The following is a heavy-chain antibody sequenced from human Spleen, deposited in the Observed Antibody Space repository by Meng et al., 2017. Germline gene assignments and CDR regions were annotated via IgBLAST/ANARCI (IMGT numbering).Heavy chain of an antibody. J-gene: IGHJ3*02. CDR3: ARAAPGYSGSWYLLGAFDI. CDR2: IYSGGST. CDR1: GFTVSSNY. Sequence: GGSLRLSCAASGFTVSSNYMSWVRQAPGKGLEWVSLIYSGGSTYYADSVKGRFTISRDNSKNTLYLQMNSLRAEDTAVYYCARAAPGYSGSWYLLGAFDIWGQGTMVTVSS. D-gene: IGHD6-13*01. V-gene: IGHV3-66*01.